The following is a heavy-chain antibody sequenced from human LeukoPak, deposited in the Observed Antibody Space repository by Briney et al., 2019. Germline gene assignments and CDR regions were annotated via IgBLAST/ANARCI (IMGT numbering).Heavy chain of an antibody. CDR3: AKGLAIAVAGGGNYYFDY. Sequence: PGGSLRLSCAASGFTFDDYGMSWVRQAPGKGLEWVSGINWNGGSTGYADSVKGRFTISRDNAKNSLYLQMNSLRAEDTALYYCAKGLAIAVAGGGNYYFDYWGQGTLVTVSS. D-gene: IGHD6-19*01. J-gene: IGHJ4*02. V-gene: IGHV3-20*04. CDR1: GFTFDDYG. CDR2: INWNGGST.